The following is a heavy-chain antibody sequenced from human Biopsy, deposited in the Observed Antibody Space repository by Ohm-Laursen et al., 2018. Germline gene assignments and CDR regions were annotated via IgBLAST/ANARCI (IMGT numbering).Heavy chain of an antibody. CDR1: GDSISSFY. CDR3: ARVGVGAPSIDYFDS. J-gene: IGHJ4*02. D-gene: IGHD1-26*01. CDR2: IYYSGST. Sequence: PPRTLSLTCTVSGDSISSFYWTWIRQPPGKGLEWIGYIYYSGSTNYNPSLKSRVTISVDRSKNHFSLELSSVTAADTAVYYCARVGVGAPSIDYFDSWGQGALVTVSS. V-gene: IGHV4-59*01.